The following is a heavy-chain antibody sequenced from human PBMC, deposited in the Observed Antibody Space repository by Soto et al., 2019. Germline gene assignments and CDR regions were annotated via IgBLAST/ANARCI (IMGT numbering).Heavy chain of an antibody. J-gene: IGHJ5*02. Sequence: EVQLVESGGGLVQPGGSLRLSCAASGFTFSTYWMHWIRQVPGKGLEWVSRINSDASHTYYADSVKGRFTISRDNAKNNLNLEINSLRAEDTAVYDGVSDGHCVTTRCYGNGFDPWGQGTLVTVSS. CDR2: INSDASHT. CDR3: VSDGHCVTTRCYGNGFDP. CDR1: GFTFSTYW. D-gene: IGHD2-2*01. V-gene: IGHV3-74*01.